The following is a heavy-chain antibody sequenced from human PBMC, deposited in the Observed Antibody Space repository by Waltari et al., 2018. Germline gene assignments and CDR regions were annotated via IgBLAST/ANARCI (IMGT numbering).Heavy chain of an antibody. D-gene: IGHD4-17*01. CDR1: GYTFISNA. CDR3: AAGLDYLSSYFDP. CDR2: INTNTGNQ. V-gene: IGHV7-4-1*02. J-gene: IGHJ5*02. Sequence: QVQLVQSGSELKEPGASVKVSCQTSGYTFISNAMNWLRQAPGQGLQWMGWINTNTGNQTDAQGFTGRFVFSLDTSVGTAYLQINSLEAADTAVYYCAAGLDYLSSYFDPWGQGTLVTVSS.